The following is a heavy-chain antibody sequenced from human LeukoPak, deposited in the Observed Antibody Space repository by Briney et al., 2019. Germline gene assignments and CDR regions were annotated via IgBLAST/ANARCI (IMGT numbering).Heavy chain of an antibody. CDR3: ARSLRTGAPNDAAFDI. V-gene: IGHV1-69*01. CDR2: IIPIFGTA. D-gene: IGHD1-1*01. CDR1: GGTFSSYA. J-gene: IGHJ3*02. Sequence: SVKVSCKASGGTFSSYAISWVRQAPGQGLEWMGGIIPIFGTANYAQKFQGRVTIIADESTSTAYMELSSLRSEDTAVYYCARSLRTGAPNDAAFDIWGQGTMVTVSS.